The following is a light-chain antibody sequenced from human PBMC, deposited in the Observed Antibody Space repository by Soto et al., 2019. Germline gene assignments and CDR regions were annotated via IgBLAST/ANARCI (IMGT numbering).Light chain of an antibody. CDR2: GAS. V-gene: IGKV3-20*01. J-gene: IGKJ1*01. CDR1: QSVRNN. Sequence: IVMSQSPTSLSVAPGEKATLSCRASQSVRNNLAWYQQRPGQAPRLLMYGASSRATGIPDRFSGSGSGTNFTLTISRLEPEDFAVYYCQQYDSSWTFGQGTKVDI. CDR3: QQYDSSWT.